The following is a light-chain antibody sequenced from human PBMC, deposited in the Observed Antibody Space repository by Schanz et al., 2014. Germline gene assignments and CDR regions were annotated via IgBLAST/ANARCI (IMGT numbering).Light chain of an antibody. CDR3: SSYTTIGTSWV. V-gene: IGLV2-14*01. J-gene: IGLJ3*02. CDR2: DVT. CDR1: SSDVGAYNY. Sequence: QSALTQPASVSGSPGQSITISCTGTSSDVGAYNYVSWYQQYPGKAPKLMIYDVTKRPSGVSNRFSGSKSGNTASLTISGLQAEDEAAYYCSSYTTIGTSWVFGGGTKLTVL.